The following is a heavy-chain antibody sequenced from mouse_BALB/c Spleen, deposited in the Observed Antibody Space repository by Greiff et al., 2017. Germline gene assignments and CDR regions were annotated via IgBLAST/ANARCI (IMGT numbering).Heavy chain of an antibody. D-gene: IGHD2-14*01. Sequence: QVQLKQSGAELVRPGVSVKISCKGSGYTFTDYAMHWVKQSHAKSLEWIGVISTYYGDASYNQKFKGKATMTVDKSSSTAYMELARLTSEDSAIYYCARAAYRYDVGDYYAMDYWGQGTSVTVSS. V-gene: IGHV1S137*01. CDR2: ISTYYGDA. CDR3: ARAAYRYDVGDYYAMDY. J-gene: IGHJ4*01. CDR1: GYTFTDYA.